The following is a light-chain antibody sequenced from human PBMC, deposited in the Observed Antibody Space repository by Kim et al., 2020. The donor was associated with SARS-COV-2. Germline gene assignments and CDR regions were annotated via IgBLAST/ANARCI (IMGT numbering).Light chain of an antibody. CDR1: QSISNN. J-gene: IGKJ1*01. Sequence: ASAGERATITCRASQSISNNLAWYQQKPGKGPKVLMYDASTLESGVPSRFSGSGSGTEFNLTISSLQPEDVATYYCQKYNSAPWTFGEGTKVDIK. CDR2: DAS. CDR3: QKYNSAPWT. V-gene: IGKV1-27*01.